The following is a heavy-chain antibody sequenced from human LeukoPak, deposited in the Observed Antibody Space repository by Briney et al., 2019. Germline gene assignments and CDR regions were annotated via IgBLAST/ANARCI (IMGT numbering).Heavy chain of an antibody. Sequence: GGSLRLSCAASGFRFGDYPMYWVRQAPGKGLEWVALITWDGDTTYYIDSVKGRFTVSRDNSKNSLYLQMNSLRSEDTAFYYCAKDICTRTSCHYYFDPWGQGTLVTVSS. CDR3: AKDICTRTSCHYYFDP. J-gene: IGHJ4*02. V-gene: IGHV3-43*01. CDR1: GFRFGDYP. CDR2: ITWDGDTT. D-gene: IGHD2-2*01.